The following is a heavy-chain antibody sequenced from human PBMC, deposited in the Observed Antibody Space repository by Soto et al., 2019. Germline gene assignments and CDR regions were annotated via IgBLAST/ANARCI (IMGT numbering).Heavy chain of an antibody. Sequence: EVQLLESGGGLVQPGGSLRLSCTASGFTFSNYAMNWVRQTPGKGLEWVSSLSDGGSRTYYAGSVKGRFTIFRDNSKNTLYLEMNSLRAEDTAIYYCAKAEWVRSEVDYGMDVWGQGTTVTVSS. J-gene: IGHJ6*02. D-gene: IGHD5-12*01. CDR1: GFTFSNYA. CDR3: AKAEWVRSEVDYGMDV. V-gene: IGHV3-23*01. CDR2: LSDGGSRT.